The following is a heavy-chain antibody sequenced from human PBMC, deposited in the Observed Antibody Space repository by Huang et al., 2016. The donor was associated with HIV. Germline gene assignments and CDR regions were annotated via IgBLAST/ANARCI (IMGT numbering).Heavy chain of an antibody. CDR3: ARQWTILEWLLGLDV. CDR1: GGSFTGNY. CDR2: VNDSRAT. Sequence: QMQLQQRGAGLLKPSETLSLTCGVSGGSFTGNYLTWIRQAPGKGLEWSGEVNDSRATKYNPSLNGRVTISLDKSNRELSLNLRSVTAADTAVYYCARQWTILEWLLGLDVWGQGTTVIVSS. D-gene: IGHD3-3*01. V-gene: IGHV4-34*02. J-gene: IGHJ6*02.